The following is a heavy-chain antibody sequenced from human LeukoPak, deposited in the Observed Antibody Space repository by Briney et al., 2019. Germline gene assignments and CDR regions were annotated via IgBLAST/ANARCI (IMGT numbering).Heavy chain of an antibody. V-gene: IGHV3-23*01. CDR3: AKRGTYY. Sequence: GGSLPHSCAASGFHLSSYVVSWVRQAPGKGLEWVSTITASGGTYYADSLKGRFTISRATSKNTLYLQINSLRAEDTAVYYCAKRGTYY. CDR2: ITASGGT. CDR1: GFHLSSYV. J-gene: IGHJ6*01.